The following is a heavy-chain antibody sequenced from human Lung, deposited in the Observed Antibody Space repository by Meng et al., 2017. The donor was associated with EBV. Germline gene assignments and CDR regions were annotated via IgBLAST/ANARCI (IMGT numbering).Heavy chain of an antibody. CDR2: VYHRGDT. D-gene: IGHD1-1*01. V-gene: IGHV4-4*02. CDR3: GRDQGRQLINH. CDR1: GDSISSDIL. Sequence: QVQLPASGPALVKPSGTLSLTCTVSGDSISSDILWSWVRQPPGKGLEWIGEVYHRGDTNYNPSLKSRVVISVDRSKNQFSLNLSSVTAADTAVYYCGRDQGRQLINHWGQGTLVTVSS. J-gene: IGHJ4*02.